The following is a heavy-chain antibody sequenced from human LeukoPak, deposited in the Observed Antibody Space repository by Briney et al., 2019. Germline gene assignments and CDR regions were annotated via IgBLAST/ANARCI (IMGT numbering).Heavy chain of an antibody. V-gene: IGHV4-59*01. CDR3: ARDLTRTYYYDSSGYDAFDI. CDR1: GGSISSYY. J-gene: IGHJ3*02. Sequence: KPSETLPLTCTVSGGSISSYYWSWIRQPPGKGLEWIGYIYYSGSTNYNPSLKSRVTISVDTSKNQFSLKLSSVTAADTAVYYCARDLTRTYYYDSSGYDAFDIWGQGTMVTVSS. CDR2: IYYSGST. D-gene: IGHD3-22*01.